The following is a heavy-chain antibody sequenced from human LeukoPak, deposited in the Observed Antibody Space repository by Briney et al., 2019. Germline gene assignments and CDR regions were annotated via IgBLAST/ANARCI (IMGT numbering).Heavy chain of an antibody. J-gene: IGHJ4*02. CDR2: IYTSGST. CDR3: ARGGELIDY. Sequence: PSETLSLTCTASGGSISSGSYYWSWIRQPAGKGLEWIGRIYTSGSTNYNPSLKSRVTISVDTSKNQFSLKLSSVTAADTAVYYCARGGELIDYWGQGTLVTVSS. V-gene: IGHV4-61*02. D-gene: IGHD3-10*01. CDR1: GGSISSGSYY.